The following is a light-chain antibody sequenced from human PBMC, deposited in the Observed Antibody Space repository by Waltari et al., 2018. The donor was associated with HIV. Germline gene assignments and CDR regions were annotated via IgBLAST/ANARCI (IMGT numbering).Light chain of an antibody. CDR1: QKISNY. V-gene: IGKV1-39*01. CDR2: AAT. J-gene: IGKJ1*01. CDR3: QQSYSPPWT. Sequence: DIQMTQSPSSLSAYVGDRVTITCRASQKISNYLHWYHQKPGKAPNLLNYAATSFQSGVPSRFSGSGSGTDFTLTITSLQPEDFGTYYCQQSYSPPWTFGQGTKVEIK.